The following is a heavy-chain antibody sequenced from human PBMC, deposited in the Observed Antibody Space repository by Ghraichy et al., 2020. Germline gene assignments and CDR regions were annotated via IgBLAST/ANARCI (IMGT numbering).Heavy chain of an antibody. V-gene: IGHV3-23*01. Sequence: GGSLRLSCAASGFTFSSHTMSWVRQAPGKGLEWVSAITANGGTTYYADSVRGRFTISRDNSKNTLFLEINSLRADDTAVYYCAKMQGYFDYWGQGTLVTVSS. CDR1: GFTFSSHT. CDR2: ITANGGTT. CDR3: AKMQGYFDY. J-gene: IGHJ4*02.